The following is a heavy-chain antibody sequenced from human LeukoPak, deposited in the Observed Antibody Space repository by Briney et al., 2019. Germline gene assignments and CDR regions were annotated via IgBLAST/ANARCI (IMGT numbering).Heavy chain of an antibody. Sequence: GGSLRLSCAVSGFTFSNSWMSWVRQAPGKGLEWVAVISYDGSNKYYADSVKGRFTISRDNSKNTLYLQMNSLRAEDTAVYYCASYGSGSYRRRYYFDYWGQGTLVTVSS. V-gene: IGHV3-30*03. CDR3: ASYGSGSYRRRYYFDY. CDR1: GFTFSNSW. J-gene: IGHJ4*02. D-gene: IGHD3-10*01. CDR2: ISYDGSNK.